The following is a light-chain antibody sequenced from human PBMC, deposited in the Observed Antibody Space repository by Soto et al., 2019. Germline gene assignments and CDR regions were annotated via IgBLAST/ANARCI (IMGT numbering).Light chain of an antibody. CDR2: EVT. J-gene: IGLJ1*01. V-gene: IGLV2-14*01. Sequence: QSALTQPASVSGSPGQSITISCTGTGSDIGGYNHVSWYQHHPGKAPKLIIYEVTNRPSGVSNRFSGSKSGNTASLTISGLQAEDEADYYCSSYTSSTTYVFATVTKVTLL. CDR3: SSYTSSTTYV. CDR1: GSDIGGYNH.